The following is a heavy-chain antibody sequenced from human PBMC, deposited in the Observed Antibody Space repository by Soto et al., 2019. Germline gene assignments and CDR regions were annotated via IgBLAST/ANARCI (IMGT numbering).Heavy chain of an antibody. CDR3: ATVRASRDSYPFDC. J-gene: IGHJ4*02. Sequence: EVQLLEAGGGFVQPGGSLRLSCAASGFTFSDYGMSWVRQAPGKGLEWVSAIIGPGDKTYYADSVKGRFTISRANSKNTLFLPLNNLSAEDIAIYFCATVRASRDSYPFDCWGQGTLVTVSS. CDR2: IIGPGDKT. D-gene: IGHD2-21*02. V-gene: IGHV3-23*01. CDR1: GFTFSDYG.